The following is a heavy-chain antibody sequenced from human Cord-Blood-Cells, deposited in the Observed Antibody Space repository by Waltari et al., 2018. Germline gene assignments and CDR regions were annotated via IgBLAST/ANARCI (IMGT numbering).Heavy chain of an antibody. CDR1: GDSVSSNSAA. Sequence: QVQLQQSGPGLVKPSQTLALTCAIYGDSVSSNSAAWNWIRQSPSRGLEWLGRTYYSSKWYNDYAVSVKSRITINPDTSKNQFSLQLNSVTPEDTAVYYCARARGGQQLATFDYWGQGTLVTVSS. V-gene: IGHV6-1*01. CDR2: TYYSSKWYN. D-gene: IGHD6-13*01. J-gene: IGHJ4*02. CDR3: ARARGGQQLATFDY.